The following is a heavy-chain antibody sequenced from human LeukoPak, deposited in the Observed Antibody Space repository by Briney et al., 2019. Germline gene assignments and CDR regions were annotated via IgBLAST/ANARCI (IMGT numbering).Heavy chain of an antibody. V-gene: IGHV4-61*02. CDR2: IYTSGST. D-gene: IGHD5-18*01. CDR1: GGSISSGSYY. J-gene: IGHJ4*02. CDR3: ARVHVDTAMDRDY. Sequence: PSQTLSLTCTVSGGSISSGSYYSSWIRQPAGKGLEWIGCIYTSGSTNYNPSLKSRVTISLDTSKNQFSLKLSSVTAADTAVYYCARVHVDTAMDRDYWGQGTLVTVSS.